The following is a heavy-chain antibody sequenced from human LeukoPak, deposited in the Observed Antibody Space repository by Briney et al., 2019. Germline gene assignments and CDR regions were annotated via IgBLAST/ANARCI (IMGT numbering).Heavy chain of an antibody. J-gene: IGHJ5*02. CDR1: GYSFTSYW. CDR3: ARGAGNSAAAIWFDP. Sequence: GESLKISCQGSGYSFTSYWIAWVRQMPGKGLEWMGIIYPGDSDTRYSPSFQGQVTISADKSISTAYLQWSSLKASDTAMYYCARGAGNSAAAIWFDPWGQGTLVTVSS. D-gene: IGHD6-13*01. V-gene: IGHV5-51*01. CDR2: IYPGDSDT.